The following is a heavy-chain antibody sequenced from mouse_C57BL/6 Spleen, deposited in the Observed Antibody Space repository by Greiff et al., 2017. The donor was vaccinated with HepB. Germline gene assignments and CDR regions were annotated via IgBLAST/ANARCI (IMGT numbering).Heavy chain of an antibody. V-gene: IGHV5-17*01. J-gene: IGHJ3*01. CDR1: GFTFSDYG. CDR3: ARRGIYYDYDGAWFAD. Sequence: EVKLVESGGGLVKPGGSLKLSCAASGFTFSDYGMHWVRQAPEKGLEWVAYISSGSSTIYYADTVKGRFTISRDNAKNTLFLQMTSLRSENTAMYYGARRGIYYDYDGAWFADWGQGTLVTVSA. CDR2: ISSGSSTI. D-gene: IGHD2-4*01.